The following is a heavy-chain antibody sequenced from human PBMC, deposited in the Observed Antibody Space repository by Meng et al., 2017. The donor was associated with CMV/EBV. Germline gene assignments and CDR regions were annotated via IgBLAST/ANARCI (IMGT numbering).Heavy chain of an antibody. J-gene: IGHJ3*02. CDR1: GFTFSSYG. CDR2: IRYDGSNK. Sequence: GGSLRLSCAASGFTFSSYGMHWVRQAPGKGLEWVAFIRYDGSNKYYADSVKGRFTISRDNSKNTPYLQMNSLRAEDTAVYYCAKELEYYDFWRGIGAFDIWGQGTMVTVSS. D-gene: IGHD3-3*01. V-gene: IGHV3-30*02. CDR3: AKELEYYDFWRGIGAFDI.